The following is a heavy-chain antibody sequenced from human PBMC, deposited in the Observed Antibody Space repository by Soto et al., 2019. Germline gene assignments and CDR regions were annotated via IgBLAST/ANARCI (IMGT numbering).Heavy chain of an antibody. D-gene: IGHD2-21*02. CDR3: VRRHVSATAIDWFDP. CDR2: INAANGDT. CDR1: GYTFTSYG. J-gene: IGHJ5*02. Sequence: GASVKVSCKASGYTFTSYGIHWVRQAPGQRLEWMGWINAANGDTKYSPKFQGRVTITRDTSASTAYMELSSLRSEDTAVYYCVRRHVSATAIDWFDPWGQTXLVTV. V-gene: IGHV1-3*01.